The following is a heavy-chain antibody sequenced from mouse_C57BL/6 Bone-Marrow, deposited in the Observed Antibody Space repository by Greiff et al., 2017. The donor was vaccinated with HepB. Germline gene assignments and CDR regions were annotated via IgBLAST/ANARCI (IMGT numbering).Heavy chain of an antibody. Sequence: QVQLQQPGAELVKPGASVKMSCKASGYTFTSYWITWVKQRPGQGLEWIGDIYPGSGSTNYNEKFKSKATLTVDTSSSTAYMQLSSLTSEDSAVYYCARWRYYRGPKAYWGQGTLVTVSA. D-gene: IGHD2-12*01. CDR1: GYTFTSYW. CDR3: ARWRYYRGPKAY. V-gene: IGHV1-55*01. CDR2: IYPGSGST. J-gene: IGHJ3*01.